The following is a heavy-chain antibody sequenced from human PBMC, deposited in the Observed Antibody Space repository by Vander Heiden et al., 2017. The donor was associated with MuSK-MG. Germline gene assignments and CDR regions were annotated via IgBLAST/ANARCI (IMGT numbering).Heavy chain of an antibody. J-gene: IGHJ5*02. V-gene: IGHV3-9*01. D-gene: IGHD6-13*01. Sequence: EVQLVESGGGLVQPGRSRSLSCAASGFAFDDYAMNCVRQGPGKGLEWVSGISWNNRRIGYADSVKGRFTISRDNAKNSLYLQMNSLRAEDTALYYCAKGHLWSIATAFDPWGQVTLVTVSS. CDR3: AKGHLWSIATAFDP. CDR1: GFAFDDYA. CDR2: ISWNNRRI.